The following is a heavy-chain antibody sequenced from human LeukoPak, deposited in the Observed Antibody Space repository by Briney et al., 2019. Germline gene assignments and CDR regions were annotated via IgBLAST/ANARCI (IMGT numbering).Heavy chain of an antibody. V-gene: IGHV1-46*01. Sequence: ASVKVSCKASGYSFTSNYIHWVRQAPGQGLERMGMIYPRDGSTSYAQKFQGRVTVTRDTSTSTVHMELSGLRSEDTAVYYCARDQEAFDYWGQGTLVTVSS. CDR2: IYPRDGST. CDR3: ARDQEAFDY. CDR1: GYSFTSNY. J-gene: IGHJ4*02.